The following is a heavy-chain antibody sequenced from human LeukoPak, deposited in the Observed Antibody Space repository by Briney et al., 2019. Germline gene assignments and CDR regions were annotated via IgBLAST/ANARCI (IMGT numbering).Heavy chain of an antibody. J-gene: IGHJ4*02. CDR1: GFTVSSNY. V-gene: IGHV3-53*01. Sequence: GGSLRLSCAASGFTVSSNYMSWVRQAPGKGLECVSVIYTGGNTYYADSVKGRFIISRDTSKRTLYLQMNSLRAEGTDGYDLARGGVLTLFFDFWAQEALVTVSS. CDR3: ARGGVLTLFFDF. D-gene: IGHD2-21*01. CDR2: IYTGGNT.